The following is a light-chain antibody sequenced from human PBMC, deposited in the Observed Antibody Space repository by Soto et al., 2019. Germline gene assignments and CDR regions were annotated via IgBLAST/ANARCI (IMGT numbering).Light chain of an antibody. CDR1: QGISTN. V-gene: IGKV1-12*01. CDR3: LQDNRVPLS. Sequence: DIQMTQSPSSVSASAGDRVTLTCRASQGISTNLAWYQQKPGKAPKLLIYAASSLQSGVPPRFSGSGSGTDFTLTISGLQPEYFAIYYCLQDNRVPLSFGQGTRLEIK. CDR2: AAS. J-gene: IGKJ5*01.